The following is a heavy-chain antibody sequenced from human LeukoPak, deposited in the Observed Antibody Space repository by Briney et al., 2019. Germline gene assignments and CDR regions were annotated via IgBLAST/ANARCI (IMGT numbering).Heavy chain of an antibody. CDR1: GFSFRSYG. CDR3: ATPRGGGDYRDAFDI. CDR2: ISGSGGST. Sequence: GGSLRLSCVASGFSFRSYGMHWVRQAPGKGLEWVSAISGSGGSTYYADSVKGRFTISRDNSKNTLYLQMNSLRAEDTAVYYCATPRGGGDYRDAFDIWGQGTMVTVSS. J-gene: IGHJ3*02. D-gene: IGHD4-17*01. V-gene: IGHV3-23*01.